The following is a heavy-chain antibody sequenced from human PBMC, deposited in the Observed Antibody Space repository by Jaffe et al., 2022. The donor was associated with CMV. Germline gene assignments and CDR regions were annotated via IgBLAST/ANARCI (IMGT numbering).Heavy chain of an antibody. J-gene: IGHJ6*03. V-gene: IGHV3-74*01. CDR2: ITSDGSST. CDR1: AFTFSNYW. D-gene: IGHD2-15*01. Sequence: EVQLVESGGGLVQPGGSLGLSCAASAFTFSNYWMHWVRQAPGKGLVWVSRITSDGSSTAYADSVKGRFTISRDNAKNTLYLQMNSLRAEDTAVYYCARDFGGSSNYYMDVWGKGTTVTVSS. CDR3: ARDFGGSSNYYMDV.